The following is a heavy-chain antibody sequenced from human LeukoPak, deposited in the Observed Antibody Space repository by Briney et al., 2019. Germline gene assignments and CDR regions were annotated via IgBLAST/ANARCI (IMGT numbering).Heavy chain of an antibody. D-gene: IGHD2-2*01. CDR2: IIPIFGTA. J-gene: IGHJ6*03. Sequence: SVKVSCKASGGTFSSYAISWVRQAPGQGLEWMGGIIPIFGTANYAQKFQGRVTITADESTSTAYMELSSLRSEDTAVYYCARCLSRVPAAEDPSYYYYMDVWGKGTTVTVSS. CDR1: GGTFSSYA. V-gene: IGHV1-69*13. CDR3: ARCLSRVPAAEDPSYYYYMDV.